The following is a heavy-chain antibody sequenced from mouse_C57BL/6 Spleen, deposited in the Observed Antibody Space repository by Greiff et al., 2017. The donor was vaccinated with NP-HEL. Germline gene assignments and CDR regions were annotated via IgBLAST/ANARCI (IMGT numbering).Heavy chain of an antibody. Sequence: EVQLVESGGGLVKPGGSLKLSCAASGFTFSSYAMSWVRQTPEKRLEWVATISDGGSYTYYPDNVKGRFTISRDDAKNNLYLQMSHLKSEDTAMYYGARVKVYYDYDVGFDYWGQGTTLTVSS. J-gene: IGHJ2*01. CDR2: ISDGGSYT. D-gene: IGHD2-4*01. CDR3: ARVKVYYDYDVGFDY. CDR1: GFTFSSYA. V-gene: IGHV5-4*01.